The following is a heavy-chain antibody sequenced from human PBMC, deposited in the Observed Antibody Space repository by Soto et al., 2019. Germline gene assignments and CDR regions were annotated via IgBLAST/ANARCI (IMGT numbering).Heavy chain of an antibody. V-gene: IGHV3-30-3*01. Sequence: GGSLRLSCAASGFTFSSYAMHWVRQAPGKGLEWVAVISYDGSNKYYADSVKGRFTISRDNSKNTLYLQMNSLRAEDTAVYYCARDFDNRYDYVWEKEHSFDYWGQGTLVTVSS. CDR3: ARDFDNRYDYVWEKEHSFDY. CDR2: ISYDGSNK. D-gene: IGHD3-16*01. CDR1: GFTFSSYA. J-gene: IGHJ4*02.